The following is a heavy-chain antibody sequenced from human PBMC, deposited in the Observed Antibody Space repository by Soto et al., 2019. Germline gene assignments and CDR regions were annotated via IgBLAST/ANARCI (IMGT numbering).Heavy chain of an antibody. V-gene: IGHV4-4*07. CDR3: ARDPGSSWYYGMDV. D-gene: IGHD6-13*01. Sequence: QVQLQESGPGLVKPSETLSLTCTVSGGSISSYYWSWVRGPAGKGLECIGRIYTSGSTNYNPALKSRATMSVDTSKNQFSLKLSSVTASDTAVYYCARDPGSSWYYGMDVWGQGTTVTVSS. J-gene: IGHJ6*02. CDR2: IYTSGST. CDR1: GGSISSYY.